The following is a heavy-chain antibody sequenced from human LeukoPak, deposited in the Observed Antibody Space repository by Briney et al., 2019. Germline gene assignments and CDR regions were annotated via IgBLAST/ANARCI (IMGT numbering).Heavy chain of an antibody. J-gene: IGHJ4*02. CDR2: ISSSSSYI. CDR3: ARDLSSGYCVNLDY. V-gene: IGHV3-21*01. D-gene: IGHD3-22*01. CDR1: GFTFSSYS. Sequence: KSGGSLRLSCAASGFTFSSYSMNWVRQAPGKGLEWVSSISSSSSYIYYADSVKGRFTISRDNAKNSLYLQMNSLRAEDTAVYYCARDLSSGYCVNLDYWGQGTLVTVSS.